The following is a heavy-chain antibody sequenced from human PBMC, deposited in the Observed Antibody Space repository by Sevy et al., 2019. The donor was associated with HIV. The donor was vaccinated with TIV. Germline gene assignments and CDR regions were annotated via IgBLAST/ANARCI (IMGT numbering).Heavy chain of an antibody. CDR1: GGSISSSSYY. Sequence: SETLSLTCTVSGGSISSSSYYWGWIRQPPGKGLEWIGSIYYSGSTYYNPSLKSRVTISVDTSKNQFSLKLSSVTAADTAVYYCARLGTYYDDSSGYHYNWFDPRGQGTLVTVSS. V-gene: IGHV4-39*01. CDR2: IYYSGST. CDR3: ARLGTYYDDSSGYHYNWFDP. D-gene: IGHD3-22*01. J-gene: IGHJ5*02.